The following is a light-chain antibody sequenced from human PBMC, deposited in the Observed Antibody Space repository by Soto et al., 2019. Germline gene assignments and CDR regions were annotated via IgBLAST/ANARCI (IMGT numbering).Light chain of an antibody. Sequence: QSALTQPPSVSGAPGQRVTLSCTGSSSNIGAGYDVHWYQQFPGTAPKLLIYGNTNRPSGVPDRFSGSKSGTSASLAITGLQTEDEADYYCQSYDSSLSASIFGGGTKLTVL. CDR1: SSNIGAGYD. V-gene: IGLV1-40*01. CDR3: QSYDSSLSASI. CDR2: GNT. J-gene: IGLJ2*01.